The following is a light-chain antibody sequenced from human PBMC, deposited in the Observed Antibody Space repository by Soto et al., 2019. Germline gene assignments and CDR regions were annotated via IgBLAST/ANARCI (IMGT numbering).Light chain of an antibody. V-gene: IGLV2-14*01. CDR3: SSYTTVSTYV. Sequence: QSVLTQPASVSGSPGQSITISCTGTSSDVGGYNYVSWYQQHPGKAPKLMIYDVRNRPSGVSNRFSGSKSVNTASLTISGLQYEDEADYYCSSYTTVSTYVFGTGTKLTVL. J-gene: IGLJ1*01. CDR1: SSDVGGYNY. CDR2: DVR.